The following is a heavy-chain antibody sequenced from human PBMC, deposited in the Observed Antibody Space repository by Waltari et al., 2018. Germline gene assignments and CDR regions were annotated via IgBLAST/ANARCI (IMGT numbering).Heavy chain of an antibody. CDR3: ARDRGSFLSSMDV. V-gene: IGHV1-69*01. CDR1: GGTFSSYA. D-gene: IGHD2-15*01. CDR2: IIPILGTA. Sequence: QVQLVQSGAEVKKPGSSVTVSCKASGGTFSSYAISWVRQAPGQGLEWMGGIIPILGTATFAQKFQGRVTITADESTSTAYMELSSLRSEDTAVYYCARDRGSFLSSMDVWGQGTTVTVSS. J-gene: IGHJ6*02.